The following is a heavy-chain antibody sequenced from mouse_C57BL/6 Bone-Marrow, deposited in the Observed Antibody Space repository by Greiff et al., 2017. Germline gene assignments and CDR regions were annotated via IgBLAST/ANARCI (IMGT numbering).Heavy chain of an antibody. CDR1: GYTFTSYW. CDR3: ARDYDYYYAMDY. V-gene: IGHV1-53*01. CDR2: INPSNGGT. D-gene: IGHD2-4*01. Sequence: VQLQQPGTELVKPGASVKLSCKASGYTFTSYWMHWVQQRPGHGLEWIGNINPSNGGTYYNEKFKGQATLTEDKSSSTAYMQLSSRTSEDSAVYYCARDYDYYYAMDYGGQGTSGTVSS. J-gene: IGHJ4*01.